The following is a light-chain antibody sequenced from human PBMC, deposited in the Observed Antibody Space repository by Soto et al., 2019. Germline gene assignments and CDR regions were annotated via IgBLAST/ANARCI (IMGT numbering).Light chain of an antibody. J-gene: IGKJ4*01. CDR3: QKYTNVPT. CDR2: AAS. CDR1: QGISNY. V-gene: IGKV1-27*01. Sequence: DIQMTQSQSSLSASVGDRVTITCRASQGISNYLAWYQQIPGKVPKLLISAASTLQSGVPVRFSGSGSGTDFTLTISSLQPEDVATSYCQKYTNVPTFGGGTKVEIK.